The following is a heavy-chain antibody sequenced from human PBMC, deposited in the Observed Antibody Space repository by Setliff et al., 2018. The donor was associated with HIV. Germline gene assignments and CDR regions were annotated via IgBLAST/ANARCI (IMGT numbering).Heavy chain of an antibody. Sequence: PSETLSLTCTVSGGSINSTSYYWGWIRQPPGNGLEWIGSIYHTGSTYYKPSLKSRVTMSVDTSKNQFSLKLSSVTAVDTAVYYCARTAGSYRHYYYYGMDVWGQGTTVTVSS. V-gene: IGHV4-39*07. CDR2: IYHTGST. CDR3: ARTAGSYRHYYYYGMDV. CDR1: GGSINSTSYY. D-gene: IGHD3-10*01. J-gene: IGHJ6*02.